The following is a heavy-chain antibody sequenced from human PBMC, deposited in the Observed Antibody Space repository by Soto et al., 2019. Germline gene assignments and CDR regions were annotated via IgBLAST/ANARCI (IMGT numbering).Heavy chain of an antibody. J-gene: IGHJ6*02. CDR3: ARSRGYDILTGQPPLYYYYGMDV. D-gene: IGHD3-9*01. V-gene: IGHV1-69*06. CDR2: IIPIFGTA. Sequence: SVKVSCKASGGTFSSYAISWVRQAPGQGLEWMGGIIPIFGTANYAQKFQGRVTITADKSTSTAYMELSSLRSEDTAVYYCARSRGYDILTGQPPLYYYYGMDVWGQGTTVTVSS. CDR1: GGTFSSYA.